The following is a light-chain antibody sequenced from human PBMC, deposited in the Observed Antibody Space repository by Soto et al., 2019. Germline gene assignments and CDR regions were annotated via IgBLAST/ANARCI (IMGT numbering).Light chain of an antibody. Sequence: QSVLTQPRSASGTPGQRVTISCSGSSSNIGSNPVNWYQQLPGTAPKLLIYSYNQRPSGVPDRFSGSKSGTSASLAISGLQSEDEADYYCTTWDDSLNGQVFGTGTKV. J-gene: IGLJ1*01. CDR1: SSNIGSNP. V-gene: IGLV1-44*01. CDR3: TTWDDSLNGQV. CDR2: SYN.